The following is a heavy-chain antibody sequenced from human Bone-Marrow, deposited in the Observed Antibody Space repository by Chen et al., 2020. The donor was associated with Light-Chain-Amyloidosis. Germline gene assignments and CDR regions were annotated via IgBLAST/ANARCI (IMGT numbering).Heavy chain of an antibody. V-gene: IGHV1-69*01. D-gene: IGHD3-3*01. J-gene: IGHJ6*02. Sequence: QVQLVQSGAEVKKPGSSVKVSCRTSGDTFSTYHISWVRQAPGQGVEWMGGIFPSVGTTKYAQTLQGRLSITADESTRTAYMELSSLRSEDTAVYYCARDLWSGYYTYSHYHVMDVWGQGTTVTVSS. CDR3: ARDLWSGYYTYSHYHVMDV. CDR1: GDTFSTYH. CDR2: IFPSVGTT.